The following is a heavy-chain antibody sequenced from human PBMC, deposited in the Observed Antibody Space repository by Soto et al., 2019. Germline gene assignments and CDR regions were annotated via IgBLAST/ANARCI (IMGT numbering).Heavy chain of an antibody. CDR3: ARGDVSMYYYDISGYLT. J-gene: IGHJ5*02. Sequence: QVQLQESGPGLVKPSQTLSLTCTVSGGSISSGGYYWSWIRQHPGKGLEGIGYIYYSGSTYYNPSLKSRVTISVDTSKNQCALKLSSVTAADTAVYYCARGDVSMYYYDISGYLTWGQGTLVTVSS. D-gene: IGHD3-22*01. V-gene: IGHV4-31*03. CDR2: IYYSGST. CDR1: GGSISSGGYY.